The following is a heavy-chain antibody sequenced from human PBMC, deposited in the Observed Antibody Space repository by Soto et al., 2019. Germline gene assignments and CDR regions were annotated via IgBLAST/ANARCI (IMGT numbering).Heavy chain of an antibody. CDR3: ARPSGREFYYGMDV. J-gene: IGHJ6*02. Sequence: QVQLVQSGAEVKKPGASVKVSCKASGYTFTSYDINWVRQATGQGLEWMGWMNPNSGNTGYAQKFQGRVTMTRNTSISTAYMELSSRRSEDTAVYYCARPSGREFYYGMDVWGQGTTVTVSS. D-gene: IGHD3-10*01. CDR1: GYTFTSYD. V-gene: IGHV1-8*01. CDR2: MNPNSGNT.